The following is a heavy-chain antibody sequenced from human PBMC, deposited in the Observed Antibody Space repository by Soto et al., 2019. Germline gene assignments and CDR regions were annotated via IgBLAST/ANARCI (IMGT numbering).Heavy chain of an antibody. CDR3: TRLFVVVPAAMPYYFDY. Sequence: GGSLRLSCTASGFTFGDYAMSWFRQAPGKGLEWVGFIRSKAYGGTTEYAASVKGRFTISRDDSKSIAYLQMNSLKTEDTAVYYCTRLFVVVPAAMPYYFDYWGQGTLVTVSS. J-gene: IGHJ4*02. V-gene: IGHV3-49*03. CDR2: IRSKAYGGTT. CDR1: GFTFGDYA. D-gene: IGHD2-2*01.